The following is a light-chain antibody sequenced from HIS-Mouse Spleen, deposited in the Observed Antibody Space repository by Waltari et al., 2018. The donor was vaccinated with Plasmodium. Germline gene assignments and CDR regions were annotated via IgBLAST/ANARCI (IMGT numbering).Light chain of an antibody. J-gene: IGKJ3*01. CDR3: QQYNNWSFT. Sequence: ELMMTQSPATLSVSPGERTTLSCRASQRVSSNLAWYQQKPGQTPRLVIYGASTRATGIPARFSGSGAGTECTLTISSLQSEDCAVYYCQQYNNWSFTFGPGTKVDIK. CDR1: QRVSSN. V-gene: IGKV3-15*01. CDR2: GAS.